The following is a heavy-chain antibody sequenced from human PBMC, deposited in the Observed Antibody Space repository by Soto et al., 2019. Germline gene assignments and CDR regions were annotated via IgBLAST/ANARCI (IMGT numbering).Heavy chain of an antibody. J-gene: IGHJ4*02. V-gene: IGHV4-30-4*01. CDR3: ARDGFFGRSGYFDY. Sequence: PSETLSLTCTVSDDSINSGDYYWNWIRQAPGKGLQWIGNIYYGGRNDYSPSLRSRVFISMDTSKNQFSLRLTSVTAADTAVYYCARDGFFGRSGYFDYWGRGVLVTSPQ. CDR1: DDSINSGDYY. CDR2: IYYGGRN. D-gene: IGHD3-3*01.